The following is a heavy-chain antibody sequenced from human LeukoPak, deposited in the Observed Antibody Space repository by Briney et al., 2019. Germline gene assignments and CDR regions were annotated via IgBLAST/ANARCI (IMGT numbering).Heavy chain of an antibody. V-gene: IGHV1-69*02. CDR3: ASTASDYYDSSGYYLDY. D-gene: IGHD3-22*01. J-gene: IGHJ4*02. CDR1: GGTFSSYT. Sequence: ASVKVSCKASGGTFSSYTISWVRQAPGQGLERMGRIIPILGIANYAQKFQGRVTITADKSTSTAYMELSSLRSEDTAVYYCASTASDYYDSSGYYLDYWGQGTLVTVSS. CDR2: IIPILGIA.